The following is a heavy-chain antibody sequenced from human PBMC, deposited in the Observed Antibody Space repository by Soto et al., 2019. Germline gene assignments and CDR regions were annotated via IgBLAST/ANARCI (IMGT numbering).Heavy chain of an antibody. CDR2: IFNSGTT. J-gene: IGHJ4*02. Sequence: QVQLHESGPGLVKPSQTLSLTCSVSGASTVSHYHWTWIRQPPGKGLEWMGYIFNSGTTFYNPSLTSRLSISMDTSGNHFSLELRSVTAADTAVYYCALALGPTTGLDYWGQGTLVTVSS. CDR1: GASTVSHYH. D-gene: IGHD1-26*01. CDR3: ALALGPTTGLDY. V-gene: IGHV4-31*02.